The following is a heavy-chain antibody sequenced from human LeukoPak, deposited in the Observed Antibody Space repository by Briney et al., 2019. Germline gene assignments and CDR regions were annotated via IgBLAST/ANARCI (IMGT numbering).Heavy chain of an antibody. CDR2: IYYSGST. J-gene: IGHJ4*02. Sequence: PSETLSLTCTVSGGSISSSSYYWGWIRQPPGKGLEWIGSIYYSGSTYYNPSLKSRVTISVDTSKNQFSLKLSSVPAADTAVYYCARCCDLDYWGQGTLVTVSS. V-gene: IGHV4-39*01. D-gene: IGHD2-15*01. CDR3: ARCCDLDY. CDR1: GGSISSSSYY.